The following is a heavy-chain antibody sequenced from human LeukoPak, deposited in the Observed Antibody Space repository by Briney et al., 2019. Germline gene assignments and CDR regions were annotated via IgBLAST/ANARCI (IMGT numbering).Heavy chain of an antibody. CDR1: GGSISSYY. CDR2: IYYSGST. D-gene: IGHD4-17*01. V-gene: IGHV4-59*01. CDR3: AREGQYGDYARFDP. Sequence: SETLSLTCTVSGGSISSYYWSWIRQPPGKGLEWIGYIYYSGSTNYNPSLKSRVTISVDTSKKQFSLKLSSVTAADTAVYYCAREGQYGDYARFDPWGQGTLVTVSS. J-gene: IGHJ5*02.